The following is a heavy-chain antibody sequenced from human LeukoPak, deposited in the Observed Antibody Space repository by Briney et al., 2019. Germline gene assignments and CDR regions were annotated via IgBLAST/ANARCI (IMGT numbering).Heavy chain of an antibody. Sequence: GGSLRLSCAASGFTFSSYWMSWVRQAPGKGLEWVANIKGDGSEIYYVDSVKGRFSISRDNAKNSLYLQMNRLRAEDTAVYYCARDGSSFDYWGQGALVTVSS. V-gene: IGHV3-7*01. D-gene: IGHD2-15*01. J-gene: IGHJ4*02. CDR2: IKGDGSEI. CDR1: GFTFSSYW. CDR3: ARDGSSFDY.